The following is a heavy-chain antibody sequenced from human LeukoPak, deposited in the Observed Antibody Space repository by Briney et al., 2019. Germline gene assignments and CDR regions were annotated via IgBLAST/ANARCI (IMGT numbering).Heavy chain of an antibody. CDR2: INHSGST. J-gene: IGHJ4*02. CDR1: GGSFSGYY. D-gene: IGHD3-22*01. V-gene: IGHV4-34*01. CDR3: ARRVHYYDTSGYSYYFDY. Sequence: PSETLSLTCAVYGGSFSGYYWSWIRQPPGKGLEWIGEINHSGSTYYNPSPKSRVTISVDTSKNHFSLKLSSVTAADTAVYYCARRVHYYDTSGYSYYFDYWGQGTLVTVSS.